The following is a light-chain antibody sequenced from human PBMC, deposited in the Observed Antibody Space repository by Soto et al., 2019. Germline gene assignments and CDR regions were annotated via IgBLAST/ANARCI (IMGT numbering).Light chain of an antibody. CDR2: EVS. J-gene: IGLJ2*01. CDR3: SSYAGTHVV. V-gene: IGLV2-8*01. Sequence: QSVLTQPPSASGSPGQSVTISCTGTSSDVGGYNYVSWYRQHPGKAPKLMIYEVSKRPSGVPDRFSGSKSGNTASLTVSGLQAEDEADYYCSSYAGTHVVFGAGTKLTVL. CDR1: SSDVGGYNY.